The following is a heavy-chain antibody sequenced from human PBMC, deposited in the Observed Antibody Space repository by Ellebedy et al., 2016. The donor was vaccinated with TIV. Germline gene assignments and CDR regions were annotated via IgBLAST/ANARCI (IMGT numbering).Heavy chain of an antibody. J-gene: IGHJ5*02. CDR3: ARHLRYSDWRILDL. CDR1: RVSVTDPTYY. V-gene: IGHV4-39*01. CDR2: IFHSGTT. Sequence: MPGGSLRLSCTVSRVSVTDPTYYWAWLRQPPGKGLDWLGTIFHSGTTYKSPALSSRGPMSVDTSRNQFSLDLKSVTAADTAVYYCARHLRYSDWRILDLWGPGILVAVSS. D-gene: IGHD3-9*01.